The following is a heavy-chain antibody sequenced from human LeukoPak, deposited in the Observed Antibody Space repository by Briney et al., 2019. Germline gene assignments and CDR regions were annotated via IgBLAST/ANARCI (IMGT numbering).Heavy chain of an antibody. CDR3: ASTESMIVVGNAFDI. V-gene: IGHV1-18*01. J-gene: IGHJ3*02. Sequence: GASVKVSCKASGYTFTSYGISWVRQAPGQGLEWMGWISAYNGNTNYAQKLQGRVTMTTDTSTSTAYMELRSLRSDDTAVYYCASTESMIVVGNAFDIWGQGTMVTVSS. D-gene: IGHD3-22*01. CDR1: GYTFTSYG. CDR2: ISAYNGNT.